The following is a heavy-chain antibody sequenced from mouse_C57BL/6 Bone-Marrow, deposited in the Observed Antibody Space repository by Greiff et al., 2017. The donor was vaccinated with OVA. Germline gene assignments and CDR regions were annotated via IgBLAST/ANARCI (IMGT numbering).Heavy chain of an antibody. D-gene: IGHD1-1*01. CDR1: GYTFTSYG. Sequence: VQLQQSGAELARPGASVKLSCKASGYTFTSYGISWVKQRPGQGLEWIGEIYPRSGNTYYNEKFKGKATLTADKSSSTAYMELRSLTSEDSAVYFCARGELRVAYWGQGTLVTVSA. V-gene: IGHV1-81*01. CDR3: ARGELRVAY. J-gene: IGHJ3*01. CDR2: IYPRSGNT.